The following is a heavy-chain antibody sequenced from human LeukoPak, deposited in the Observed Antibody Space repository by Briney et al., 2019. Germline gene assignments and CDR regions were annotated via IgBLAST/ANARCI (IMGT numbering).Heavy chain of an antibody. CDR1: GYTFTGYY. CDR3: AISVRGDYVWGSWRQGFDY. CDR2: INPNSGGT. J-gene: IGHJ4*02. Sequence: ASVKVSCKASGYTFTGYYMHWVRQAPGQGLEWMGRINPNSGGTDYAQKFQGRGTMTRDTSISTAYMELSRLRSGDTAVSLCAISVRGDYVWGSWRQGFDYWGQGTLVTVSS. V-gene: IGHV1-2*06. D-gene: IGHD3-16*01.